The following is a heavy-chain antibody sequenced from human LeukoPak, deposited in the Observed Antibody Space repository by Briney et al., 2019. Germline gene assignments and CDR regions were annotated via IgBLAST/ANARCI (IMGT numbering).Heavy chain of an antibody. D-gene: IGHD1-26*01. CDR3: ARVYSGSYNDY. V-gene: IGHV4-39*01. CDR1: GGSISSNSYY. Sequence: SETLSLTCTVSGGSISSNSYYWGWIRQPPGKGLEWIGSIYYSGSTYYNPSLKSRVTISVDTSKNQFSLKLSSVTAADTAVYYCARVYSGSYNDYWGQGTLVTVSS. CDR2: IYYSGST. J-gene: IGHJ4*02.